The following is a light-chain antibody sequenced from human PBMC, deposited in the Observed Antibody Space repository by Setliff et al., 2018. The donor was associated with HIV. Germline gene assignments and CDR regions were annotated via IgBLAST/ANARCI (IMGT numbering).Light chain of an antibody. CDR2: DVS. J-gene: IGLJ1*01. Sequence: QSALAQPRSMSGSPGQSVTISCTGISSDVDAYDYVSWYQHHPGKAPKLLIYDVSERPSGVPDRFSGSKSGNTASLTISGLQAEDEADYYCCSYAGSYTYVFGTGTKVTVL. CDR3: CSYAGSYTYV. CDR1: SSDVDAYDY. V-gene: IGLV2-11*01.